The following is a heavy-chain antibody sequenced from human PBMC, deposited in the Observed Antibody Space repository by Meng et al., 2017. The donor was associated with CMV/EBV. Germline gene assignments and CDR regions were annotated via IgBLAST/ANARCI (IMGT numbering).Heavy chain of an antibody. J-gene: IGHJ6*02. CDR3: ARGGALSTFGLDV. Sequence: GSLRLSCAVYGGSFSGYYWSWIRQPPGKGLEWIGEINHSGSTNYNPSLKSRVTISVDTSKNQFSLKLSSVTAADTAVYYCARGGALSTFGLDVWGQGTTVTVSS. CDR1: GGSFSGYY. V-gene: IGHV4-34*01. CDR2: INHSGST. D-gene: IGHD3-16*01.